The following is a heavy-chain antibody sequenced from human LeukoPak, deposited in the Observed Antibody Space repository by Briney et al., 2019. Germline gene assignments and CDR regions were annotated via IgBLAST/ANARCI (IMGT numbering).Heavy chain of an antibody. J-gene: IGHJ4*02. D-gene: IGHD5-18*01. CDR1: GFTFSSYS. CDR3: ARVYSYGYSFFDY. V-gene: IGHV3-21*01. CDR2: ISSSSSYI. Sequence: KPGGSLRLSCAASGFTFSSYSMNWVRQAPGKGLEWVSSISSSSSYIYYADSVKGRFTISRDNAKNSLYLQMNSLRAEDTAVYYCARVYSYGYSFFDYWGQGTLVTVSS.